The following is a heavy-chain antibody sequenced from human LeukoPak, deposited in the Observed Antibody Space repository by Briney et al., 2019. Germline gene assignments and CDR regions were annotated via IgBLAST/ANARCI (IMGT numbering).Heavy chain of an antibody. CDR3: AKEYYDFWSGYPHDY. CDR1: GFTFSSYW. V-gene: IGHV3-74*01. D-gene: IGHD3-3*01. Sequence: EAGGSLRLSCAASGFTFSSYWMHWVRQAPGKGLVWVSRINSDGSSTSYTDSVKGRFTISRDNSKNTLYLQMNSLRAEDTAVYYCAKEYYDFWSGYPHDYWGQGTLVTVSS. J-gene: IGHJ4*02. CDR2: INSDGSST.